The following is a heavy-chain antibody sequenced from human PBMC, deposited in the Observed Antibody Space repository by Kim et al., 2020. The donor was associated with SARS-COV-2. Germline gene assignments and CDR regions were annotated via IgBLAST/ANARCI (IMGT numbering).Heavy chain of an antibody. Sequence: TNYAQKLQGRVTMTTDTSTSTAYMELRSLRSDDTAVYYCARDPRLGRIDYWGQGTLVTVSS. CDR3: ARDPRLGRIDY. V-gene: IGHV1-18*01. CDR2: T. J-gene: IGHJ4*02.